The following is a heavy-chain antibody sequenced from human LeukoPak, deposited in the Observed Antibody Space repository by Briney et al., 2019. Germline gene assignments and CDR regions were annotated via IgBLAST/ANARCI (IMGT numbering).Heavy chain of an antibody. CDR2: IIPIFGTA. Sequence: SVKVSCKASGGTLSSYAISWVRQAPGQGLEWMGGIIPIFGTANYAQKFQGRVTITADKSTSTAYMELSSLRSEDTAVYYCARESPPSVTPPSPFDYWGQGTLVTVSS. J-gene: IGHJ4*02. D-gene: IGHD4-17*01. V-gene: IGHV1-69*06. CDR1: GGTLSSYA. CDR3: ARESPPSVTPPSPFDY.